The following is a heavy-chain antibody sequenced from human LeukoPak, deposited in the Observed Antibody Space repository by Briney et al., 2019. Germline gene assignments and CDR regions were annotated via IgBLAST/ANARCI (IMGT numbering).Heavy chain of an antibody. CDR1: EFLFSSYH. Sequence: PGGSLRLSCAASEFLFSSYHMNWVRQAPGKGLEWVSSISSSGSYMFYAGSLKGRFTISRDNAKKSLYLQMNSLGVEDTAVYYCASSLPGEYYSDYYFDSWGQGTLVTVSS. CDR3: ASSLPGEYYSDYYFDS. J-gene: IGHJ4*02. D-gene: IGHD4-11*01. CDR2: ISSSGSYM. V-gene: IGHV3-21*01.